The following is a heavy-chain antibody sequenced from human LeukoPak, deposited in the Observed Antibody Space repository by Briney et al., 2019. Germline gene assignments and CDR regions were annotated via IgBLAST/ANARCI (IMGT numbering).Heavy chain of an antibody. Sequence: GESLKISCKGSGYRFITYWIGWVRQMPGKGLEWMGIIYPGDSDTTYSPSFQGQVTTSADKSISTAYLQWSSLKASDTAIYYCARIMTTSGGVTGALDYWGQGTLVTVSS. J-gene: IGHJ4*02. V-gene: IGHV5-51*01. CDR3: ARIMTTSGGVTGALDY. CDR1: GYRFITYW. D-gene: IGHD3-16*01. CDR2: IYPGDSDT.